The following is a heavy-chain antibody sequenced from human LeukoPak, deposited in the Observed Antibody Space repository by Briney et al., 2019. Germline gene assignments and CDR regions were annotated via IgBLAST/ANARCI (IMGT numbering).Heavy chain of an antibody. CDR1: GFTVTDNY. J-gene: IGHJ4*02. V-gene: IGHV3-53*01. D-gene: IGHD4-17*01. CDR3: ARTNPVYGDYDY. CDR2: IYPDGRT. Sequence: GGSLRLSCAVSGFTVTDNYMSWVRRAPGKGLQWVSVIYPDGRTYYADSVKGRFTISRDISRNTLLLQMNNLRADDTAVHYCARTNPVYGDYDYWGQGTLVTVSS.